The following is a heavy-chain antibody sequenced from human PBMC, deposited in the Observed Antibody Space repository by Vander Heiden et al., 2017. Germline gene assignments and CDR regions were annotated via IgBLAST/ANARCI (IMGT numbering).Heavy chain of an antibody. CDR1: GFPFSSYS. CDR2: ISSSSSTI. J-gene: IGHJ4*02. V-gene: IGHV3-48*02. CDR3: ARVGYSSGWYVYFDY. Sequence: EVQLVESGGGLVQPGGSLRLSCAASGFPFSSYSMNWVRQAPGKGLEWVSYISSSSSTIYYADSVKGRFTISRDNAKNSLYLQMNSLRDEDTAVYYCARVGYSSGWYVYFDYWGQGTLVTVSS. D-gene: IGHD6-19*01.